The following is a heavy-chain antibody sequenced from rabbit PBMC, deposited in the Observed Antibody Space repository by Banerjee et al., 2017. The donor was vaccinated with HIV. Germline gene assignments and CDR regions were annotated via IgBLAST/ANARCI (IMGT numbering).Heavy chain of an antibody. CDR3: ARDRDWTLDL. J-gene: IGHJ4*01. CDR1: GFSYSGGYD. CDR2: IYTGHYGT. D-gene: IGHD4-2*01. Sequence: QSLEESGGDLVKPGASLTLTCKASGFSYSGGYDVCWVRQAPGKGLEWIGCIYTGHYGTYYANWAKARFTVSKSSSTTVTLQMTSLTAADTATYFCARDRDWTLDLWGPGTLVTV. V-gene: IGHV1S40*01.